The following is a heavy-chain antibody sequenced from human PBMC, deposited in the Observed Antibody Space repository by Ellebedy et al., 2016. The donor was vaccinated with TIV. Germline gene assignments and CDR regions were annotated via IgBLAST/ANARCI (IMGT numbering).Heavy chain of an antibody. Sequence: GESLKISXAASGFTFSYFWMIWVRQAPGKGLEWVAVISYDGSNKYYADSVKGRFTISRDNSKNTLYLQMNSLRAEDTAVYYCAREKGNGMDVWGQGTTVTVSS. CDR1: GFTFSYFW. V-gene: IGHV3-30*03. CDR2: ISYDGSNK. J-gene: IGHJ6*02. CDR3: AREKGNGMDV.